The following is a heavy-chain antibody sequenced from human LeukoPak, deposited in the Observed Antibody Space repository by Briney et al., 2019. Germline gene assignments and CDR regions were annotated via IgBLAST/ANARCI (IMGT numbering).Heavy chain of an antibody. CDR2: IYSGGST. CDR1: GFTVSSNY. D-gene: IGHD5-24*01. Sequence: GGSLRLSCAASGFTVSSNYMSWVRQAPGKGLEWVSVIYSGGSTYYADSVKGRFTISRDNSKNTLYLQMNSLRAEDTAVYYCGRGTRGLELQNGGRGPLVTVSS. V-gene: IGHV3-53*01. CDR3: GRGTRGLELQN. J-gene: IGHJ4*02.